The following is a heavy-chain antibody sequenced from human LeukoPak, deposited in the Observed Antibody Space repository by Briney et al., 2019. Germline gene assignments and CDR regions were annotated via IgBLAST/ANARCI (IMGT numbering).Heavy chain of an antibody. CDR2: IIPIFGTA. CDR1: GGTFSSYA. CDR3: ARVPPYGDYYFDY. Sequence: VASVTVSCTASGGTFSSYAISWVRQAPGQGLEWMGGIIPIFGTANYAQKFQGRVTITADESTSTAYMELSSLRSEDTAVYYCARVPPYGDYYFDYWGQGTLVTVSS. V-gene: IGHV1-69*13. D-gene: IGHD4-17*01. J-gene: IGHJ4*02.